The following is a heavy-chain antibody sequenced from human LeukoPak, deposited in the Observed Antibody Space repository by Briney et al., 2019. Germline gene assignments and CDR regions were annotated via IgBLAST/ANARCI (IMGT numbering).Heavy chain of an antibody. Sequence: GGSLRLSCAASGFTFRSYAMSWVRQAPGKGLEWVSSISGTSGRTYYADSVRGRFTISRDNSKNTLYLQMNSLRAEDTAVYYCARPGTYWGQGTLVTVSS. CDR2: ISGTSGRT. J-gene: IGHJ4*02. D-gene: IGHD3-10*01. V-gene: IGHV3-23*01. CDR1: GFTFRSYA. CDR3: ARPGTY.